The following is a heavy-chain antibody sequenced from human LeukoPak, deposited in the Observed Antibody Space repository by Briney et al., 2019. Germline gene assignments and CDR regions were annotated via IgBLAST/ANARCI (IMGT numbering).Heavy chain of an antibody. CDR3: AKDLLAPIYCSSTSCLNYYGMDV. V-gene: IGHV3-23*01. Sequence: GGSLRLSCAASGFTFSSYATSWVRQAPGKGLEWVSAISGSGGSTYYADSVKGRFTISRDNSKNTLYLQMNSLRAEDTAVYYCAKDLLAPIYCSSTSCLNYYGMDVWGQGTTVTVSS. CDR2: ISGSGGST. CDR1: GFTFSSYA. D-gene: IGHD2-2*01. J-gene: IGHJ6*02.